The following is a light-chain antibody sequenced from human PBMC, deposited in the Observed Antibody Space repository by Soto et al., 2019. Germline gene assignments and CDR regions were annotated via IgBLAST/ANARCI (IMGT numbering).Light chain of an antibody. CDR2: DVS. CDR1: SSDVGGYDY. CDR3: SSYTSSTNVV. V-gene: IGLV2-14*01. Sequence: QPASVSGSPGQSITISCTGTSSDVGGYDYVSWYQQHPGKVPKLMIYDVSNRPSGVSNRFSGSKSGNTASLTISGLQAEDEADYYCSSYTSSTNVVFGGGTKLTVL. J-gene: IGLJ3*02.